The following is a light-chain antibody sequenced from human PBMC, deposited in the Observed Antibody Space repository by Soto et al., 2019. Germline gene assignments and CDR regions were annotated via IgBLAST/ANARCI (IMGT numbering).Light chain of an antibody. J-gene: IGKJ2*01. Sequence: EIVLTQSPGTLSLSPWERATLSCRASQSVSSSYLAWYQQKPGQAPRLLIYGASSMATGIPDRFSGSGSGTDFTLTISRLEPEDCAVDYCQQYGSSPPYTFGQGTKLEIK. CDR3: QQYGSSPPYT. V-gene: IGKV3-20*01. CDR1: QSVSSSY. CDR2: GAS.